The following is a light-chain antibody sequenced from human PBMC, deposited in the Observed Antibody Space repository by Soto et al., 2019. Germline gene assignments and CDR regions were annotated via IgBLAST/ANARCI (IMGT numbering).Light chain of an antibody. CDR3: QQYGSSLSIT. V-gene: IGKV3-20*01. Sequence: EIVLTQSPGTLSLSPGERATLSFMSSHVVSSSYLAWYQQNPGQAPRLLIYGASTRATGIPDRFSGSGSGTDFTLTISRLEPEDFAVYYCQQYGSSLSITFGQGTRLEIK. J-gene: IGKJ5*01. CDR2: GAS. CDR1: HVVSSSY.